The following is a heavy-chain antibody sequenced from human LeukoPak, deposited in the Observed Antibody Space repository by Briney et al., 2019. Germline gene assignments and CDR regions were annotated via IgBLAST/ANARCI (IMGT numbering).Heavy chain of an antibody. D-gene: IGHD3-3*01. Sequence: PSETLSLTCTVSGGSISSYYWSWIRQPPGKGLEWIGYIYYSGSTYYNPSLKSRVTISVDRSKNQFSLKLSSVTAADTAVYYCARSPRGVVIIDYWGQGTLVTVSS. CDR1: GGSISSYY. J-gene: IGHJ4*02. CDR3: ARSPRGVVIIDY. CDR2: IYYSGST. V-gene: IGHV4-59*12.